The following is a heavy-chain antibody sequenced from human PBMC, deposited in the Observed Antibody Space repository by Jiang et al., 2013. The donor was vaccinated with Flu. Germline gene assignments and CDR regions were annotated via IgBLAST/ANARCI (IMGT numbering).Heavy chain of an antibody. D-gene: IGHD2-2*01. J-gene: IGHJ6*02. CDR1: GYTFTSYA. CDR3: AREDCSSTSCPTLLYGMDV. Sequence: GAEVKKPGASVKVSCKASGYTFTSYAMHWVRQAPGQRLEWMGWINAGNGNTKYSQKFQGRVTITRDTSASTAYMELSSLRSEDTAVYYCAREDCSSTSCPTLLYGMDVWGQGTTVTVSS. V-gene: IGHV1-3*01. CDR2: INAGNGNT.